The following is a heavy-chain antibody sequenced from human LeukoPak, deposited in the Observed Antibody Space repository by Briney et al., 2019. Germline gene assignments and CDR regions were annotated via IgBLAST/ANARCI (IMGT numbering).Heavy chain of an antibody. Sequence: PSETLSLTCTVSGGSISSYYWSWIRQPPGKGLEGIGYIYYSGSTNYNPSLKSRVTISVDTSKNQFSLKLSSVTAADTAVYYCARDSKGSSGWYRWFDPWGQGTLVTVSS. CDR2: IYYSGST. D-gene: IGHD6-19*01. V-gene: IGHV4-59*01. CDR3: ARDSKGSSGWYRWFDP. CDR1: GGSISSYY. J-gene: IGHJ5*02.